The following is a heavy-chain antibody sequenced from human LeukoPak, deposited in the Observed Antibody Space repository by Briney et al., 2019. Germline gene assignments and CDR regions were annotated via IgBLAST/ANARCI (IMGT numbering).Heavy chain of an antibody. V-gene: IGHV1-69*04. D-gene: IGHD5-18*01. CDR1: GGTFSSYA. CDR3: ARDQGLTAPPPYGLDV. CDR2: IIPVPNIT. Sequence: ASVKVSCKASGGTFSSYAISWVRQAPGQGLEWMGRIIPVPNITTYAQRFQGRVTITADTSTSTVYMELSSLRSEETAVYYCARDQGLTAPPPYGLDVWGQGTTVIVSS. J-gene: IGHJ6*02.